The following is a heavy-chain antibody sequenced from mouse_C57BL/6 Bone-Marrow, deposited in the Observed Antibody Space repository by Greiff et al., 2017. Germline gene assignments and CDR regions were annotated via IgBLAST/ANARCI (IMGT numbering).Heavy chain of an antibody. D-gene: IGHD1-1*01. CDR3: ARWGTTVVATRYYFDY. Sequence: VQLQQPGAELVKPGASVKLSCKASGYTFTSYWMHWVKQRPGQGLGWIGMIHPNSGSTNYNEKFKSKATLTVDKSSSTAYMQLSSLTSEDSAVYYCARWGTTVVATRYYFDYWGQGTTLTVSS. J-gene: IGHJ2*01. CDR2: IHPNSGST. CDR1: GYTFTSYW. V-gene: IGHV1-64*01.